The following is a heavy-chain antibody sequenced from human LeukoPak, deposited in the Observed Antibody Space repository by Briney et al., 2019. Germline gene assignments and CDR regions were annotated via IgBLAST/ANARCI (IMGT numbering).Heavy chain of an antibody. CDR2: ISGSGGST. Sequence: GGSLRLSCAASGFTFSSYAMSWVRQAPGKGLEWVSAISGSGGSTYYADSVKGRFTISRDNSKNTLYLQMNSLRAEDTAVYYCAEDRQIQLWPYYFDYWGQGTLVTVSS. V-gene: IGHV3-23*01. J-gene: IGHJ4*02. CDR1: GFTFSSYA. D-gene: IGHD5-18*01. CDR3: AEDRQIQLWPYYFDY.